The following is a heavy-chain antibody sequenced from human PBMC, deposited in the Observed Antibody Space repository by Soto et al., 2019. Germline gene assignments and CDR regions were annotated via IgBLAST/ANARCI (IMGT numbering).Heavy chain of an antibody. CDR1: GGSISNSSYY. J-gene: IGHJ5*02. CDR2: IYYSGST. D-gene: IGHD4-4*01. Sequence: SETLSLTCTVSGGSISNSSYYWGWIRQPPGKGLEWIGSIYYSGSTYYNPSLKSRVTISVDTSKNQFSLKLSSVTAADTAVYYCARHVQYPNWFDPWGQGTLVTVSS. CDR3: ARHVQYPNWFDP. V-gene: IGHV4-39*01.